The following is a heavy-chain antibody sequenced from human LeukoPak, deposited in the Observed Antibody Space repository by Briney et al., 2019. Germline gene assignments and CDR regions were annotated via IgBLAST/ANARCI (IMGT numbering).Heavy chain of an antibody. Sequence: PGGSLRLSCAGSGFTFSNYWMHWVRQAPGKGLMWVSRIKTDGSSTYYADSVKGRFTVSRDNAKSTLYLQMNSVRAEDTAVYYCATDWAWGGFGHWGQGALVTVSS. J-gene: IGHJ4*02. D-gene: IGHD3/OR15-3a*01. CDR3: ATDWAWGGFGH. V-gene: IGHV3-74*01. CDR1: GFTFSNYW. CDR2: IKTDGSST.